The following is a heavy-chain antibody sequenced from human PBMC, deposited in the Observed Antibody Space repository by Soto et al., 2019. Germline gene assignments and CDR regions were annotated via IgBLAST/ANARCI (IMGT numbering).Heavy chain of an antibody. CDR2: IIPIFDTA. J-gene: IGHJ5*02. D-gene: IGHD6-13*01. V-gene: IGHV1-69*01. CDR3: ARDGELQLVRPNWFDP. Sequence: VSCKASGGTFSSYAISWVRQAPGQGLEWMGGIIPIFDTANYAQKFQGRVTITADESTSTAYMELSSLRSEDTAVYYCARDGELQLVRPNWFDPWGQGTLVTVSS. CDR1: GGTFSSYA.